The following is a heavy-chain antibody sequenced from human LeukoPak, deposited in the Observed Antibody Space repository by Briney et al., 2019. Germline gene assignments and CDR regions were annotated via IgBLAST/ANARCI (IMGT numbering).Heavy chain of an antibody. Sequence: PGGSLRLSCAASGFTFSSYSMNWVRQAPGKGLEWVASISSVSFHISYADSVKGRFTISRDNAKNSLYLQMNSLRAEDTAVYYCAELGITMIGGVWGKGTTVTISS. CDR1: GFTFSSYS. CDR2: ISSVSFHI. CDR3: AELGITMIGGV. J-gene: IGHJ6*04. D-gene: IGHD3-10*02. V-gene: IGHV3-21*01.